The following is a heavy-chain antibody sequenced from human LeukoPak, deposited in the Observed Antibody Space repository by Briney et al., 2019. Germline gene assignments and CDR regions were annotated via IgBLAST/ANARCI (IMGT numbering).Heavy chain of an antibody. Sequence: GGSLRLSCAASGFTYSDYGMHWVRQAPGRGLEWVAFILNDGTWEYYPDSVKGRLTISRDNSRNTLYLQMNSVRLEDTAIYYCVKGGNSSHNWFDSWGQGTLVTVSS. CDR3: VKGGNSSHNWFDS. CDR1: GFTYSDYG. D-gene: IGHD6-13*01. V-gene: IGHV3-30*02. J-gene: IGHJ5*01. CDR2: ILNDGTWE.